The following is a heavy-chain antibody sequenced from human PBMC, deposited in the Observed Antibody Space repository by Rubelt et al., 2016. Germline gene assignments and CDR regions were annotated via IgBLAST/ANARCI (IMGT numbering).Heavy chain of an antibody. D-gene: IGHD4-23*01. CDR2: ISGSGGST. Sequence: EVQLLESGGGLVQPGGSLRLSCAASGFTFSSYAMSWVRQAPGKGLEWVSAISGSGGSTYYADSVKGRFTISRDNSKNTLYLQMNSLRAEDTAVYYCAKDPTVVTHDYYGMDVWGQGTTVTVSS. V-gene: IGHV3-23*01. J-gene: IGHJ6*02. CDR3: AKDPTVVTHDYYGMDV. CDR1: GFTFSSYA.